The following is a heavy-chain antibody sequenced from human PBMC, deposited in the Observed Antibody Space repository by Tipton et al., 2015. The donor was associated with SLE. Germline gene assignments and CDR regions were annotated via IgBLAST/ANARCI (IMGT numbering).Heavy chain of an antibody. D-gene: IGHD4-11*01. CDR3: ARGPAVTTWGLDY. J-gene: IGHJ4*02. Sequence: TLSLTCNVSGVSISSSYWNWIRQHPGRGLEWIGYFYYSGDSYSSPSLKSRVTISGDTSKNQFSLRLTSVTAADTAVYYCARGPAVTTWGLDYWGQGTLVTVSS. CDR1: GVSISSSY. V-gene: IGHV4-31*03. CDR2: FYYSGDS.